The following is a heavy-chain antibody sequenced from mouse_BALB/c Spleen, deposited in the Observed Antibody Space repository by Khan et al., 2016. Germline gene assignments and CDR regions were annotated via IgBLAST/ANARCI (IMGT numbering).Heavy chain of an antibody. Sequence: EVQLQESGPGLVKPSQSLSLTCSVTGYSITSGYYWNWIRQFPGNKLEWMGYISYDGSNNYNPSLKNRISITRDTSKTQFFLKLNSVTTEDTATYYCAREEYGISFAYWGQGTLVTVAA. V-gene: IGHV3-6*02. CDR1: GYSITSGYY. CDR3: AREEYGISFAY. CDR2: ISYDGSN. D-gene: IGHD2-10*02. J-gene: IGHJ3*01.